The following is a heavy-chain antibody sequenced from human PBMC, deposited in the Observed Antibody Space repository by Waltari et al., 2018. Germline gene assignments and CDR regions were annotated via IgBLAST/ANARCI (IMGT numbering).Heavy chain of an antibody. Sequence: EVQLVESGGGLVKPGGSMRLSCAASGFTFSSYSMNWVRQAPGKGLEWVSSISSSSSYIYYADSVKGRFTISRDNAKNSLYLQMNSLRAEDTAVYYCARGSVGATPDYWGQGTLVTVSS. V-gene: IGHV3-21*01. CDR2: ISSSSSYI. J-gene: IGHJ4*02. CDR1: GFTFSSYS. D-gene: IGHD1-26*01. CDR3: ARGSVGATPDY.